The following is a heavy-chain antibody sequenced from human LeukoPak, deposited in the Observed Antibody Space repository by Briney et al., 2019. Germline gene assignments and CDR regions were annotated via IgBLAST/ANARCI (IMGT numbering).Heavy chain of an antibody. D-gene: IGHD5-18*01. CDR2: IYYSGST. Sequence: SETLSLTCTVSRGSLSSYYWSWIRQPPGKGLEWIGYIYYSGSTDYNPSLKSRVTISLDTSKNQFSLKLSSVTAADTAVYYCAGGYSYGTEYDYWGQGTLVTVSS. J-gene: IGHJ4*02. CDR3: AGGYSYGTEYDY. CDR1: RGSLSSYY. V-gene: IGHV4-59*01.